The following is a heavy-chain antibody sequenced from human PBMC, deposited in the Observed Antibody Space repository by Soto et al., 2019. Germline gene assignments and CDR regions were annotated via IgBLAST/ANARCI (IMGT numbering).Heavy chain of an antibody. Sequence: GSLRLSCAASGFTFSSYGMSWVRQAPGKGLEWVSSISGSGGSTYYADSVKGRFTISRDNSKNTLYLQMNSLRAEDTAVYYCAKASDPGGTYFTLWFWGQGNLVTVSS. CDR2: ISGSGGST. D-gene: IGHD2-8*02. CDR3: AKASDPGGTYFTLWF. V-gene: IGHV3-23*01. CDR1: GFTFSSYG. J-gene: IGHJ4*02.